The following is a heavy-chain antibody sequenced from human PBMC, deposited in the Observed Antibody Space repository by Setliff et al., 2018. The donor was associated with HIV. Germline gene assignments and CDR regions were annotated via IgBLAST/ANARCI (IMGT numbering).Heavy chain of an antibody. CDR1: GYTLTELS. J-gene: IGHJ4*02. V-gene: IGHV1-24*01. D-gene: IGHD1-26*01. CDR3: ARVLWELPQGDY. Sequence: ASVKVSCKISGYTLTELSIHWVRQAPGKGLEWMANFDPEDGETFYAQKFQGRLTMTEDTSTDTAYTELRSLRSDDTAVYYCARVLWELPQGDYWGQGTLVTVSS. CDR2: FDPEDGET.